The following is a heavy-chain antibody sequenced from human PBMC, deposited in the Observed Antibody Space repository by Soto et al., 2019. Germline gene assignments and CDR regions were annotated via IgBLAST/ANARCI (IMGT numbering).Heavy chain of an antibody. D-gene: IGHD2-2*01. J-gene: IGHJ3*02. V-gene: IGHV3-23*01. CDR3: AKVRPLRDCTSTSCLGAFDI. CDR1: AFTFRSYD. CDR2: ITASADTT. Sequence: EEQLLESGGGLVRPGGSLRLSCAASAFTFRSYDMSWVRQAPGKGLEWVSAITASADTTYYADSVKGRFTISRDNSKNTLYLRMNSLRAEDTAVYYCAKVRPLRDCTSTSCLGAFDIWGQGTMVTVS.